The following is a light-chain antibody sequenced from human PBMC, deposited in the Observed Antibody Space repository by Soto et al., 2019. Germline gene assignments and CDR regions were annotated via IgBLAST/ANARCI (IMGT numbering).Light chain of an antibody. V-gene: IGKV2-28*01. CDR1: QSLLHSNGYNY. Sequence: DIVMTQSPLSLPVTPGEPASISCRSSQSLLHSNGYNYLDWYLQKSGQSPQLLIYLGSNRASGVPVRFSGCGSGTDFTLKISRVEAEDVGVYYCMQALQATWTFGQGTKVEIK. J-gene: IGKJ1*01. CDR2: LGS. CDR3: MQALQATWT.